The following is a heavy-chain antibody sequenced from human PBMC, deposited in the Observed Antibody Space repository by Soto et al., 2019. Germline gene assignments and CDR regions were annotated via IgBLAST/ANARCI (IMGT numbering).Heavy chain of an antibody. CDR3: ATVSTGINALDF. CDR1: GGSITSGDYY. Sequence: QVQLQESGPGLVKPSQTLSLTCTVSGGSITSGDYYWSWIRQPPGKGLEWVGYNYYGGSTYYNPSLESRITISLDTAKNQSSLALTSVTAADTAVYYCATVSTGINALDFWGQGTLVTVSS. V-gene: IGHV4-30-4*01. J-gene: IGHJ4*02. CDR2: NYYGGST. D-gene: IGHD5-12*01.